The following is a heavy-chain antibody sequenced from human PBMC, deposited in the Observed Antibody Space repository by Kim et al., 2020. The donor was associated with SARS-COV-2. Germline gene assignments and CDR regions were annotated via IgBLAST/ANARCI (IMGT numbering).Heavy chain of an antibody. V-gene: IGHV1-18*01. Sequence: GNTHYAQKVQGRDTMTTDTSTSTAYMELRSLRSDDTAVYYCARGGDGMEVWGQGTTVTVSS. J-gene: IGHJ6*02. D-gene: IGHD1-26*01. CDR3: ARGGDGMEV. CDR2: GNT.